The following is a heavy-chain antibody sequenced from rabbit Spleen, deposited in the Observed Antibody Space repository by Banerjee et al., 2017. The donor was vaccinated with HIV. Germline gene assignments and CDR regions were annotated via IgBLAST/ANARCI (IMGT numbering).Heavy chain of an antibody. CDR2: IDPIFSST. CDR1: GFSFSSSYW. Sequence: QEQLEESGGDLVKPEGSLTLTCTASGFSFSSSYWLCWVRQAPGKGLEWIGYIDPIFSSTHYATWVNGRFTISSHNAQNTLYLQLNSLTAADTATYFCARSGSVYIDWLDLWGPGTLVTVS. CDR3: ARSGSVYIDWLDL. D-gene: IGHD1-1*01. V-gene: IGHV1S45*01. J-gene: IGHJ5*01.